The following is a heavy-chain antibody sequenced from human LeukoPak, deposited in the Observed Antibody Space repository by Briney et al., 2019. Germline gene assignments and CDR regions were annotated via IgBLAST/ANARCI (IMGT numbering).Heavy chain of an antibody. CDR3: AKHRSGIAASGSNY. D-gene: IGHD6-13*01. Sequence: PGGSLRLSCAASGFTFSSYAMSWVRQAPGKGLEWVSVSVISGSGGGSGGSTYYADSVKGRFTISRDDSKNTLYLRMNNLRVEDTAVYYCAKHRSGIAASGSNYWGQGTLVSVSS. V-gene: IGHV3-23*01. CDR1: GFTFSSYA. J-gene: IGHJ4*02. CDR2: ISGSGGGSGGST.